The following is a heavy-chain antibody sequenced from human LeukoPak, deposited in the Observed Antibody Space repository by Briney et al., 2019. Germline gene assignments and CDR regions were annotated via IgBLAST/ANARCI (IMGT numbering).Heavy chain of an antibody. CDR2: IHYSGGT. D-gene: IGHD3-22*01. Sequence: PETLSPTCPVAGASISSYYWSWIRHPPGGGLEWIGYIHYSGGTNYNPSLKSRVTISVDRPKDQFSLKLNSVTAADTAVYYCAKSDGCGLIDIWGQGTMVTVSS. CDR1: GASISSYY. CDR3: AKSDGCGLIDI. J-gene: IGHJ3*02. V-gene: IGHV4-59*12.